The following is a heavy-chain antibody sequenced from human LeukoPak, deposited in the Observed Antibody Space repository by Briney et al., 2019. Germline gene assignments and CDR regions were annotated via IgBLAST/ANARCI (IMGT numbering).Heavy chain of an antibody. CDR1: VFTLSSYW. CDR3: ARGFLEWLPIPSYYYYYYMDV. J-gene: IGHJ6*03. V-gene: IGHV3-7*01. Sequence: PRGSLRLSCAASVFTLSSYWMSSVRQTPGKGLEWVSDIKQDVSEKYYVDTVKGRFTISRDNAKNSLYLQMNSLRAEDTAVYYCARGFLEWLPIPSYYYYYYMDVWGKGTTVTVSS. D-gene: IGHD3-3*01. CDR2: IKQDVSEK.